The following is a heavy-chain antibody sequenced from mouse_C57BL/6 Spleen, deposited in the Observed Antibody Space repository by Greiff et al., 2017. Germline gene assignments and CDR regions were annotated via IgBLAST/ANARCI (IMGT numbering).Heavy chain of an antibody. CDR2: IHPNSGST. J-gene: IGHJ1*03. V-gene: IGHV1-64*01. CDR3: ARDYYGSSRYWYFDV. Sequence: QVQLQQPGAELVKPGASVKLSCKASGYTFTSYWMHWVKQRPGQGLEWIGMIHPNSGSTNYNEKFKSKATLTVDKSSSTAYMQLSSLTSEDSAVYYCARDYYGSSRYWYFDVWGTGTTVTVSS. CDR1: GYTFTSYW. D-gene: IGHD1-1*01.